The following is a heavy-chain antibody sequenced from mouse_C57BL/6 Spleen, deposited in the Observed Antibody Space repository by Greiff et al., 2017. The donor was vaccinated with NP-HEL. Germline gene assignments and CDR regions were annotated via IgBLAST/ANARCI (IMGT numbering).Heavy chain of an antibody. Sequence: QVQLQQSGAELVKPGASVKISCKASGYAFSSYWMNWVKQRPGKGLEWIGQIYPGDGDTNYNGKFKGKATLTADKSSSTAYMQRSSLTSEDSAVYFCARRSNYDAMDDWGQGTSVTVSS. CDR1: GYAFSSYW. V-gene: IGHV1-80*01. CDR3: ARRSNYDAMDD. D-gene: IGHD2-5*01. CDR2: IYPGDGDT. J-gene: IGHJ4*01.